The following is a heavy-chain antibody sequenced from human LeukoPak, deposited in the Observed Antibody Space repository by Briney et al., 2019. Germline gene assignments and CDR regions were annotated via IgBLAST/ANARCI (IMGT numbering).Heavy chain of an antibody. V-gene: IGHV4-59*01. J-gene: IGHJ6*02. Sequence: SETLSLPCTLPGGSISGYYWSWIRQPPGKGLEWIGYIYYRGSTYYNPSLKSRVAISVDTSKSQSSLKPSSVTAAGTAVYYCATFVVPTAMSHYYYYGMDVWGQRDTGTASS. CDR1: GGSISGYY. D-gene: IGHD2-2*01. CDR2: IYYRGST. CDR3: ATFVVPTAMSHYYYYGMDV.